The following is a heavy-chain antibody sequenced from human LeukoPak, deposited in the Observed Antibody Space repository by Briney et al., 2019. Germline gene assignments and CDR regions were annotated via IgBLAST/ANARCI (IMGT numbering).Heavy chain of an antibody. D-gene: IGHD2-21*02. V-gene: IGHV4-31*03. CDR1: GGSISSGGYY. CDR2: IYYSGST. CDR3: ARDRSVVVTAPSGIDI. J-gene: IGHJ3*02. Sequence: SQTLSLTCTVSGGSISSGGYYWSWIRQHPGKGLEWIGYIYYSGSTYYNPSLKSRVTISVDTSKNQFSLKLSSVTAADTAVYYCARDRSVVVTAPSGIDIWGQGTMVTVSS.